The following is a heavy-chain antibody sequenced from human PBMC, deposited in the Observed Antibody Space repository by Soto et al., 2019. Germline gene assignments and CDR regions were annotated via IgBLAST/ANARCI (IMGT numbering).Heavy chain of an antibody. CDR3: ARDGEWELLTALDY. D-gene: IGHD1-26*01. J-gene: IGHJ4*02. V-gene: IGHV3-48*03. Sequence: GGSLRLSCAASGFTFSSYELNWVHQAPGKGLERGSYISSSGSTIYYADSVKGRFTISRDNAKNSLYLHMYSLRAEATAVYYCARDGEWELLTALDYGGQGTLVTVSS. CDR1: GFTFSSYE. CDR2: ISSSGSTI.